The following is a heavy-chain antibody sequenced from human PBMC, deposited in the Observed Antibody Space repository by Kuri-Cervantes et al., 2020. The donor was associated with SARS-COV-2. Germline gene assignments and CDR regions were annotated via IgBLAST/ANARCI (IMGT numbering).Heavy chain of an antibody. D-gene: IGHD7-27*01. Sequence: SGPTLVKLTQTLTLTCTFSGFSLSTSGVGVGWIRQPPGKALEWLALIYWDDDKRYGPSLKSRLTITKDTSKNQVVLTMTNMDPVDTATYYCAHRRSWGGYFDYWGQGTLVTVSS. CDR3: AHRRSWGGYFDY. CDR2: IYWDDDK. V-gene: IGHV2-5*05. J-gene: IGHJ4*02. CDR1: GFSLSTSGVG.